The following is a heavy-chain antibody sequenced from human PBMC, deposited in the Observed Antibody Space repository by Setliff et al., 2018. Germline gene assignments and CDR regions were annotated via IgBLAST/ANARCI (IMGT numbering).Heavy chain of an antibody. J-gene: IGHJ6*03. CDR1: GGTFSSYG. Sequence: SVKVSCKASGGTFSSYGISWVRQAPGQGLEWLGGTIPNFGTTNYAQEFQGRVTIITDESTSTVYMELSSLRSDDTALYYCAREEGYYYDSTDYYYYMDVWGKGTTVTVSS. CDR2: TIPNFGTT. V-gene: IGHV1-69*05. D-gene: IGHD3-22*01. CDR3: AREEGYYYDSTDYYYYMDV.